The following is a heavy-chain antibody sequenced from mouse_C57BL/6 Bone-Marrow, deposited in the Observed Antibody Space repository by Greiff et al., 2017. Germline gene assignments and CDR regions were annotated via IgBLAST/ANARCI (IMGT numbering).Heavy chain of an antibody. CDR2: IHPNSRSH. CDR3: AREGYYYYAMDY. J-gene: IGHJ4*01. CDR1: GYTFTSYW. V-gene: IGHV1-64*01. Sequence: VQLQQPGAELVKPGASVKLSCKASGYTFTSYWMHWVKQSPGHGLAWIGMIHPNSRSHNTTDQLKSKGTLTVDKSSSTAYMQLSSLTSEDSAVYYCAREGYYYYAMDYWGQGTSVTVSS. D-gene: IGHD1-1*01.